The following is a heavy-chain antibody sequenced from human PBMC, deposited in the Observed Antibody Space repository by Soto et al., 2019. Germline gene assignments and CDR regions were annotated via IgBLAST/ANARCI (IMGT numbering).Heavy chain of an antibody. V-gene: IGHV5-10-1*01. CDR1: GYSFTSYW. D-gene: IGHD3-3*01. CDR3: ASSDFWSGYAYYYYYGMDV. Sequence: PGESLKISCKGSGYSFTSYWIRLVRQMPGKGLECMGRIDPSDSYTNYSPSFQGHVTIAADKSSSTAYLQWSSLKASDTAMYYCASSDFWSGYAYYYYYGMDVWGQGTTVTVSS. CDR2: IDPSDSYT. J-gene: IGHJ6*02.